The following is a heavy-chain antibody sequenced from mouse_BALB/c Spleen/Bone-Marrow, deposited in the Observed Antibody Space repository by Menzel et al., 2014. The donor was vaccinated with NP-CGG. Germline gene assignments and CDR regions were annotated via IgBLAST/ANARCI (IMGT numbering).Heavy chain of an antibody. CDR2: IHPNSGNT. J-gene: IGHJ2*01. CDR3: ARHHRFAYYFDY. Sequence: QVHVKQSGSVLVRLGASVKLSCRASGYTFTNSWIHWAKQRPGQGLDWIGEIHPNSGNTNSNEKFKGKATLTVDTSSSTAYVDLSSLTSEDSAVYYCARHHRFAYYFDYWGQGTTPTVSS. CDR1: GYTFTNSW. V-gene: IGHV1S130*01. D-gene: IGHD2-14*01.